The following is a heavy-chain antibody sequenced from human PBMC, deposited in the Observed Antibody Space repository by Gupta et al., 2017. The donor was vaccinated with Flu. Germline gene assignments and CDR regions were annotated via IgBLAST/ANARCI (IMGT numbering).Heavy chain of an antibody. CDR2: IKQDGSEK. CDR1: LFTCSSYW. CDR3: ARRQWLVLASFDY. V-gene: IGHV3-7*01. Sequence: VQLLESGGGLVQPGGSLRLSCAASLFTCSSYWMSWVRQAPGKGLEWVANIKQDGSEKYYVDSVKGRFTISRDNAKNSLYLQMNSLRAEDTAVYYCARRQWLVLASFDYWGQGTLVTVSS. D-gene: IGHD6-19*01. J-gene: IGHJ4*02.